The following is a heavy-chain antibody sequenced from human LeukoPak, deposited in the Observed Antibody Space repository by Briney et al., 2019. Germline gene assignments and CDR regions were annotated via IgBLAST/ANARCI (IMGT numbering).Heavy chain of an antibody. CDR2: ISWDGGST. D-gene: IGHD3-10*01. J-gene: IGHJ4*02. Sequence: GGSLRLSCAASGFTFDDYAMHWVRQAPGKGLEWVSLISWDGGSTYYADSVKGRFTISRDNSKNSLYLQMNSLRAEDTALYYCARGAKNTNYYQDYFDQWGQGTLVTVS. CDR3: ARGAKNTNYYQDYFDQ. CDR1: GFTFDDYA. V-gene: IGHV3-43D*03.